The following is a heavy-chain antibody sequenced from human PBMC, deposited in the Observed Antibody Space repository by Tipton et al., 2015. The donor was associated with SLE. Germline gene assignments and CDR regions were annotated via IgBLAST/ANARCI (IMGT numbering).Heavy chain of an antibody. CDR1: GGSISSYY. CDR3: ARGRSGEWPHPSDF. J-gene: IGHJ4*02. CDR2: IHYTGST. Sequence: LRLSCTVSGGSISSYYWSWLRQPPGKGLEWIGYIHYTGSTKYNPSLESRVTISLDMSESQFSLSLSSVTAADTAVYYCARGRSGEWPHPSDFWGQGTLVTVSS. V-gene: IGHV4-59*01. D-gene: IGHD3-10*01.